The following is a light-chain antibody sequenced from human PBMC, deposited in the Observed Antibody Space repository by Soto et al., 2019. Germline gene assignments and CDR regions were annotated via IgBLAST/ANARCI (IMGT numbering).Light chain of an antibody. CDR1: KLGDKY. CDR2: HDT. J-gene: IGLJ2*01. Sequence: ELTQPPSVSVSSGQTASIPCSGDKLGDKYACWYQQKPGQSPVLVIYHDTKRPSGIPERFSGSNSGNTATLTISGTQAMDEADYYCQAWDSSTAVFGGETKLTVL. CDR3: QAWDSSTAV. V-gene: IGLV3-1*01.